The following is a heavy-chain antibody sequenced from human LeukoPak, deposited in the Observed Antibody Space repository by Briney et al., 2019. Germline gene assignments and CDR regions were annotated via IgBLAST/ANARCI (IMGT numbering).Heavy chain of an antibody. Sequence: GESLRLSCATSGFTFGNYWMSWLRQAPGKGLVRLARINYGDGSVTTYAEPVPGRFTLSRDNARNTLYLQMNSLRVDDTAVYYCAKSDWFDPCGRGILVTVSS. J-gene: IGHJ5*02. CDR2: INYGDGSVT. CDR1: GFTFGNYW. CDR3: AKSDWFDP. V-gene: IGHV3-74*01.